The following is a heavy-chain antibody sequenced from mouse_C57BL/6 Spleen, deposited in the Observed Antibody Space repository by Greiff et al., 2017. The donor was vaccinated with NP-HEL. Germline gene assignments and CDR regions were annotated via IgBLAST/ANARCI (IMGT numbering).Heavy chain of an antibody. CDR1: GFTFSSYA. CDR2: ISDGGSYT. CDR3: ARGGYDGQAFDY. D-gene: IGHD2-14*01. Sequence: EVQLVESGGGLVKPGGSLKLSCAASGFTFSSYAMSWVRQTPEKRLEWVATISDGGSYTYYPDNVKGRFTISRDNAKNNLYLQMSHLKSEDTAMYYCARGGYDGQAFDYWGQGTTLTVSS. J-gene: IGHJ2*01. V-gene: IGHV5-4*01.